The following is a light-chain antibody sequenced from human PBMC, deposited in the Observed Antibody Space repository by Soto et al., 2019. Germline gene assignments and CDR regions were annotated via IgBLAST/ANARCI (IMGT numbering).Light chain of an antibody. CDR1: SSDVGGYNY. V-gene: IGLV2-14*01. J-gene: IGLJ2*01. CDR3: SSYTSSSTLV. CDR2: DVS. Sequence: QSVLTQPASVSGSPGQSITISCTGTSSDVGGYNYVSWYQQHPGKAPKLMIYDVSNRPSGVSNRFSGSKSGNTASLTISGLQAEDEADYYCSSYTSSSTLVFGVWTKLTFL.